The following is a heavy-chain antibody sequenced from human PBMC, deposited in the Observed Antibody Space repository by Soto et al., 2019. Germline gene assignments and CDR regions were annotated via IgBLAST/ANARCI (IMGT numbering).Heavy chain of an antibody. CDR3: ARGWYYYYGMDV. J-gene: IGHJ6*02. V-gene: IGHV3-23*01. CDR1: GFTFSNYA. Sequence: SLRLSCAASGFTFSNYAMSWVRQAPGKGLEWVSLISGSGGSTYYADSVKGRFTISRDNSKNTLYLQMNSLRGEDTAVYYCARGWYYYYGMDVWGQGTTVTVSS. CDR2: ISGSGGST.